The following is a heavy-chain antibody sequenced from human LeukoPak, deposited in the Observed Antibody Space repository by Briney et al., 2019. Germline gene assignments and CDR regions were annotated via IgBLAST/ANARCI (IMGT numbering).Heavy chain of an antibody. CDR2: TSYDGSTK. V-gene: IGHV3-30-3*01. Sequence: GGSLRLSCAASGFTFSSYALHWVRQAPGKGLEWVAVTSYDGSTKYYADSVKGRFTISRDNSKNTLYLQMNSLRPEDTAVYFCARDRRVLTGYYMGASDIWGQGTMVTVSS. D-gene: IGHD3-9*01. CDR1: GFTFSSYA. J-gene: IGHJ3*02. CDR3: ARDRRVLTGYYMGASDI.